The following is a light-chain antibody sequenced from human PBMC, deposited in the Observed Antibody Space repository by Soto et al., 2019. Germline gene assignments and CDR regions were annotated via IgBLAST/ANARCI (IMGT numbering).Light chain of an antibody. CDR2: EVS. CDR1: RTDVGGYKY. V-gene: IGLV2-14*01. Sequence: QSALTQPACVSVSPGQSITISCTGTRTDVGGYKYVSWYQQHPGKAPKLMIYEVSNRPAGISNRLSGSKSGNTASLTISGLHSEYEAEYYCISYTSSSTYVFGIGTQLTV. J-gene: IGLJ1*01. CDR3: ISYTSSSTYV.